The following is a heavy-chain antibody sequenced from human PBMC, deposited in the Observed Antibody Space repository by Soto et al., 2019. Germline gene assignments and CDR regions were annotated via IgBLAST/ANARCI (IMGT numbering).Heavy chain of an antibody. CDR3: ARLHGPVGGTNYYYGMDV. J-gene: IGHJ6*02. Sequence: SETLSLTCTVSGGSISTSSYYWDWIRQSPGQGLEWIGNVYYSGNNHYNPSFESRVTMSIDASKNQFSLRLSSVTAADTAVYYCARLHGPVGGTNYYYGMDVWGQGTTVTVSS. CDR1: GGSISTSSYY. D-gene: IGHD2-15*01. CDR2: VYYSGNN. V-gene: IGHV4-39*01.